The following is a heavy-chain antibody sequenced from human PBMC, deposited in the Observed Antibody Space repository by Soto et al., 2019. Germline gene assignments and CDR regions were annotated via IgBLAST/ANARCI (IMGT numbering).Heavy chain of an antibody. Sequence: SETLSLTCTVSGGSISGSSYYWGWIRQSPGKRLEYIGSIYYSGSTFYNPSLKSRITISVDTSKNQFSLKLSSVTASDTAVYYCATYEGWGMTGTEGAFDIWGQGTTVTVSS. V-gene: IGHV4-39*01. CDR1: GGSISGSSYY. J-gene: IGHJ3*02. CDR2: IYYSGST. D-gene: IGHD1-7*01. CDR3: ATYEGWGMTGTEGAFDI.